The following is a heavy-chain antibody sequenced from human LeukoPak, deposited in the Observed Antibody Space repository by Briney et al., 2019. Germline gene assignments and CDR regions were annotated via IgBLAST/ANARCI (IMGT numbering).Heavy chain of an antibody. J-gene: IGHJ4*02. D-gene: IGHD3-10*01. Sequence: PSETLSLTCAVYGGSFSGYYWSWIRQPPGKGLEWIGEINHSGSTNYNPSLKSRVTISVDTSKNQFSLKLSSVTAADTAVYYCARVDGSGFTMAFDYWGQGTLVTVSS. CDR2: INHSGST. V-gene: IGHV4-34*01. CDR1: GGSFSGYY. CDR3: ARVDGSGFTMAFDY.